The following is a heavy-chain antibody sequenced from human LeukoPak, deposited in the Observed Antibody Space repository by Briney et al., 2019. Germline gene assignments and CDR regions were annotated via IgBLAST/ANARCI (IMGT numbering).Heavy chain of an antibody. D-gene: IGHD2-2*01. V-gene: IGHV4-34*01. CDR1: GGSFSGYY. CDR3: ARDQWYCSSTSCYPSDPFDI. CDR2: INHSRST. J-gene: IGHJ3*02. Sequence: SETLSLTCAVYGGSFSGYYWSWIRQPPGKGLEWIGEINHSRSTNYNPSLKSRVTISVDTSKNQFSLKLSSVTAADTAVYYCARDQWYCSSTSCYPSDPFDIWGQGTMVTVSS.